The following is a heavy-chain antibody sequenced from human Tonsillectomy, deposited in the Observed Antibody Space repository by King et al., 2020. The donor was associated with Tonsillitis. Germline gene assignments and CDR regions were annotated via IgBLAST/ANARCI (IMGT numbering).Heavy chain of an antibody. CDR2: IYYDGSNK. Sequence: HVQLVESGGGVVQPGRSLRLSCAASGFTFSSYGMHWVRQAPGKGLEWVAIIYYDGSNKYYADSVKGRFTISRDNSKNTLYLQMNSLRAEDTAVYYCARHFRNFDHWGQGTLVTVSS. D-gene: IGHD2/OR15-2a*01. V-gene: IGHV3-30*03. J-gene: IGHJ4*02. CDR1: GFTFSSYG. CDR3: ARHFRNFDH.